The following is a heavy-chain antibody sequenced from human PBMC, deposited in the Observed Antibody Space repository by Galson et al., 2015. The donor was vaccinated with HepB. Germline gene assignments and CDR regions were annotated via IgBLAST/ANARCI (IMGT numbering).Heavy chain of an antibody. CDR1: GFTFSSHA. CDR2: ISGSGGGM. Sequence: SLRLSCAASGFTFSSHAMSWVRQAPGKGLEWLSSISGSGGGMYYADSVKGRFTISRDNSKNTLYLQMNSLRAEDTAVYFCARDVGSFWNYYGVDDWGQGTTVTVAS. J-gene: IGHJ6*02. CDR3: ARDVGSFWNYYGVDD. V-gene: IGHV3-23*01. D-gene: IGHD1-1*01.